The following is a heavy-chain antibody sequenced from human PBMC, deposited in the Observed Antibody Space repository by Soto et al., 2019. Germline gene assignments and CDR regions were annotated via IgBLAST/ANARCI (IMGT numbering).Heavy chain of an antibody. V-gene: IGHV1-8*01. Sequence: QVQLVQSGAEVKKPGASVKVSCKASGYTFTSYDINWVRQATGQGLEWMGWMNPNNGNTGSAQKFQGRVTMTRNTSIATAYMELSSLRSEDTAGYCCARGLNYYDSDDDAFEIWRQATTLSVTS. CDR3: ARGLNYYDSDDDAFEI. J-gene: IGHJ3*02. CDR2: MNPNNGNT. CDR1: GYTFTSYD. D-gene: IGHD3-10*01.